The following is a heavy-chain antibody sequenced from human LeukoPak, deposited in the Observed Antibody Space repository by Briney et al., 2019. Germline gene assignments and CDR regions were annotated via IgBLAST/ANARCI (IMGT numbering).Heavy chain of an antibody. CDR3: ARAASLDY. V-gene: IGHV7-4-1*02. CDR1: GYTFTSYA. Sequence: ASVKVSCKASGYTFTSYAMNWVRQAPGQGLEWMGRINTNTGKPTYAQGFTGRFVFSLDSSVSTAYLQINSLNAEGTAVYYCARAASLDYWGQGTLVTVSS. D-gene: IGHD2-2*01. CDR2: INTNTGKP. J-gene: IGHJ4*02.